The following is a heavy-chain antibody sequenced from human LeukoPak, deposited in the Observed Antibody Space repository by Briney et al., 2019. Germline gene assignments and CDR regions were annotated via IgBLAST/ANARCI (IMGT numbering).Heavy chain of an antibody. J-gene: IGHJ6*02. CDR2: ISFDGNNK. D-gene: IGHD5-18*01. CDR1: GFTFSSYA. Sequence: GGSLRLSCAAFGFTFSSYAMHGGRQARGKGLERGTVISFDGNNKYYADSVKGRFTISRDKSKNTLYLQMNSLRAEDTAVYYCARDGGYSYGYGYYYYYGMDVWGQGTTVTVSS. V-gene: IGHV3-30-3*01. CDR3: ARDGGYSYGYGYYYYYGMDV.